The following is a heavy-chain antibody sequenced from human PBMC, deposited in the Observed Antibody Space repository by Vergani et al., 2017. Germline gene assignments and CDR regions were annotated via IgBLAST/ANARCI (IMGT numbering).Heavy chain of an antibody. CDR1: GGSISSGDYY. CDR3: ARVESMVRGGPYYYGMDV. Sequence: QVQLQESGPGLVKPSQTLSLTCTVSGGSISSGDYYWSWIRQPPGKGLEWIGYIYYSGSTYYNPSVKSLVTISIETSKNQFSLKLSSVTAADTAVYYCARVESMVRGGPYYYGMDVWGQGTTVTVSS. CDR2: IYYSGST. V-gene: IGHV4-30-4*08. J-gene: IGHJ6*02. D-gene: IGHD3-10*01.